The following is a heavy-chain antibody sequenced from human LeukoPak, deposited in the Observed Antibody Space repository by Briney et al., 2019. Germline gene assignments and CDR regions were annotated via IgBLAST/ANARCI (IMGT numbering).Heavy chain of an antibody. V-gene: IGHV3-23*01. Sequence: GGSLRLSCLASGFTFTNYGMSWVRQAPGKGLEWVAGISGSGDGQFYADSVVGRFTISRHNSKNTLYLQMYSLRAEDTAVYYCARERYGDYPYYYYGMDVWGQGTTVTVSS. CDR3: ARERYGDYPYYYYGMDV. D-gene: IGHD4-17*01. J-gene: IGHJ6*02. CDR2: ISGSGDGQ. CDR1: GFTFTNYG.